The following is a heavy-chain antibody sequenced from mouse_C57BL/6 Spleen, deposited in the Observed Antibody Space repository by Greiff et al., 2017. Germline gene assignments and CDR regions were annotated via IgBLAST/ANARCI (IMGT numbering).Heavy chain of an antibody. CDR2: ISDGGSYT. V-gene: IGHV5-4*01. D-gene: IGHD1-1*01. CDR3: ARDEAYGSSYGYFDV. Sequence: EVNVVESGGGLVKPGGSLKLSCAASGFTFSSYAMSWVRQTPEKRLEWVATISDGGSYTYYPDNVKGRFTISRDNAKNNLYLQMSHLKSEDTAMYYCARDEAYGSSYGYFDVWGTGTTVTVSS. J-gene: IGHJ1*03. CDR1: GFTFSSYA.